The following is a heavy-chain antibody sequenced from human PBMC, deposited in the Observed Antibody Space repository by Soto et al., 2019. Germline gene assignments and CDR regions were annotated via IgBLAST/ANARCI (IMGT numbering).Heavy chain of an antibody. Sequence: SETLSLTCAVYGGSFSGYYWSWIRQPPGKGLEWIGEINHSGSTNYNPSLKSRVTISVDTSKNQFSLKLSSVTAADTAVYYCARGRGDCSSTSCYRGYYYYMDVWGKGTTVTVSS. CDR3: ARGRGDCSSTSCYRGYYYYMDV. CDR1: GGSFSGYY. D-gene: IGHD2-2*02. V-gene: IGHV4-34*01. CDR2: INHSGST. J-gene: IGHJ6*03.